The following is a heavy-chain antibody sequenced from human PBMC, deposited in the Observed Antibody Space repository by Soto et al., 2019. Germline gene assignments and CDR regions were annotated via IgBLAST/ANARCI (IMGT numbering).Heavy chain of an antibody. J-gene: IGHJ4*02. D-gene: IGHD3-22*01. CDR1: GFTFSSYG. Sequence: GGSLRLSCAASGFTFSSYGMHWVRQAPGKGLEWVAVISYDGSNKYYADSVKGRFTISRDNSKNTLYLQMNSLRAEDTAVYYCAKTPYYYDSSGYYQNWGQGTLVTVSS. CDR2: ISYDGSNK. CDR3: AKTPYYYDSSGYYQN. V-gene: IGHV3-30*18.